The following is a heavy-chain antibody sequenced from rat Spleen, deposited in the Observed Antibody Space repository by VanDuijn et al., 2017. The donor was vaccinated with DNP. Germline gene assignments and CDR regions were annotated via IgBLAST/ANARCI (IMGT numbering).Heavy chain of an antibody. CDR2: ISYSGST. V-gene: IGHV3-1*01. CDR1: GYSITSNY. Sequence: EVQLQESGSGLVKPSQSLSLTCSVTGYSITSNYWGWIRKFPGNKMEYVGHISYSGSTNYNTSLKSRISITRDTTKNLFFLHLNSVTTEDTATYYCVRWNSGHFDYWGQGVMVTVSS. D-gene: IGHD4-3*01. J-gene: IGHJ2*01. CDR3: VRWNSGHFDY.